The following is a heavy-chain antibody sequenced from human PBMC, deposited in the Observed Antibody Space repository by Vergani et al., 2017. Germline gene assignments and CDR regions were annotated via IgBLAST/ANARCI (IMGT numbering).Heavy chain of an antibody. V-gene: IGHV3-49*03. Sequence: EVQLVESGGGLVQPGRSLRLSCTASGFTFGDYAMSWFRQAPGKGLEWVGFIRSKAYGGTTEYAASVKGRFTISRDDSKSIAYLQMNSLRAEDTAVYYCAKELRGWFGDPRRWFDPWGQGTLVTVSS. CDR1: GFTFGDYA. J-gene: IGHJ5*02. D-gene: IGHD3-10*01. CDR3: AKELRGWFGDPRRWFDP. CDR2: IRSKAYGGTT.